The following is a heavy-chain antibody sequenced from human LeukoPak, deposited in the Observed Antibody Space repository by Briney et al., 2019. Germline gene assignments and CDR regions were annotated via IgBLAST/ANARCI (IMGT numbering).Heavy chain of an antibody. CDR1: GFTFSTYA. D-gene: IGHD3-22*01. CDR3: AKVYFYDSSGYYPLLPFDY. Sequence: GGSLRLSCAPSGFTFSTYAMSWVRHAPRRGLEWVSAISGSGGSTYYTDSVKGRFTISRDNSKNTLYLQMTSLRAEDTAVYYCAKVYFYDSSGYYPLLPFDYWGQGTLVTVSS. CDR2: ISGSGGST. V-gene: IGHV3-23*01. J-gene: IGHJ4*02.